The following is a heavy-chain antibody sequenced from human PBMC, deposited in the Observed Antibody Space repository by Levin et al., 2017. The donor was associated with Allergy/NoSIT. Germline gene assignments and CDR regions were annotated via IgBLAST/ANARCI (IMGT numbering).Heavy chain of an antibody. Sequence: GGSLRLSCAASGFTFSSYSMNWVRQAPGKGLEWVSYISSSSSTLYYADSVKGRFTISRDNAKDSLYLQMNSLRDDDSAVYYCARGRFYDFWSGSDYWGQGTLVTVSS. CDR2: ISSSSSTL. CDR1: GFTFSSYS. D-gene: IGHD3-3*01. V-gene: IGHV3-48*02. CDR3: ARGRFYDFWSGSDY. J-gene: IGHJ4*02.